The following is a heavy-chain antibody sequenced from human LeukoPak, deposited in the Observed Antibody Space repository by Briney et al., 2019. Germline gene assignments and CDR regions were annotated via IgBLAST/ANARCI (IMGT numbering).Heavy chain of an antibody. CDR1: GGSISSYY. CDR3: ARSRRYCSSTSCYTARWNWFDP. V-gene: IGHV4-59*01. Sequence: SETLSLTCTVSGGSISSYYWSWIRQPPGKGLEWIGYIYYSGTTNYNPSLKSRVTISVDTSKNQFSLKLSSVTAADTAVYYCARSRRYCSSTSCYTARWNWFDPWGQGTLVTVSS. J-gene: IGHJ5*02. D-gene: IGHD2-2*02. CDR2: IYYSGTT.